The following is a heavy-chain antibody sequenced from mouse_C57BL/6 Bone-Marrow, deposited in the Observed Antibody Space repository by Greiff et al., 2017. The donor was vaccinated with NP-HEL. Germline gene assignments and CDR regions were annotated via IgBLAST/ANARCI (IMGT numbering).Heavy chain of an antibody. CDR2: ISYSGST. CDR3: ARWLHRYFDV. J-gene: IGHJ1*03. D-gene: IGHD2-2*01. V-gene: IGHV3-8*01. Sequence: EVKLMESGPGLAQPSQTLSLTCSVTGYSITSDYWTWLRKFPGNKLEYMGYISYSGSTYYTPSLTSRISRTRDTSKNQYYLQLNSGTTENTATYYCARWLHRYFDVGGTGTTVTVSS. CDR1: GYSITSDY.